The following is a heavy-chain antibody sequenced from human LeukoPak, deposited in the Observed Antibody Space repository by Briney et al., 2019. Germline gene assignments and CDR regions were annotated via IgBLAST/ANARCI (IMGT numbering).Heavy chain of an antibody. CDR3: VRLTAAGRRTDFDY. Sequence: GGSLRLSCAASGFTFSTYAMSWVRQAPGKGLKWVSSFSGSGGSTYYADSVKGRFTISRDKSKNTLYLQMNSLRTEDTAVYYCVRLTAAGRRTDFDYWGQGTLVTVSS. CDR1: GFTFSTYA. CDR2: FSGSGGST. J-gene: IGHJ4*02. V-gene: IGHV3-23*01. D-gene: IGHD6-13*01.